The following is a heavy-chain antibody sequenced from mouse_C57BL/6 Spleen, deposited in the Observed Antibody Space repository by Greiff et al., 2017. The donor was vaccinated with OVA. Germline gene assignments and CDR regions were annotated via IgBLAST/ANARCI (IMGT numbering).Heavy chain of an antibody. CDR3: ARYGYDSYWYFDV. J-gene: IGHJ1*03. Sequence: EVQLQQSGPELVKPGASVKMSCKASGYTFTDYNMHWVKQSHGKSLEWIGYINPNNGGTSCNQKFKGKATLTVNKSSSTAYMELRSLTSEDSAVYYCARYGYDSYWYFDVWGTGTTVTVSS. CDR2: INPNNGGT. V-gene: IGHV1-22*01. CDR1: GYTFTDYN. D-gene: IGHD2-2*01.